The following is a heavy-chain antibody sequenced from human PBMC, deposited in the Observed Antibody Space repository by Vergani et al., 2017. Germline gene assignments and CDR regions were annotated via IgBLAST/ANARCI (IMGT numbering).Heavy chain of an antibody. V-gene: IGHV1-46*01. D-gene: IGHD3-22*01. J-gene: IGHJ4*02. CDR2: NNPSGGST. CDR1: GYTFTSYY. Sequence: QVQLVQSGAEVKKPGASVKVSCKASGYTFTSYYMHWVRQAPGQGLEWMGINNPSGGSTSYAQKFQGRVTMTRDTSTSTVYMELSSLRSEDTAVYYCARVVYYDSSGYYFGYWGQGTLVTVSS. CDR3: ARVVYYDSSGYYFGY.